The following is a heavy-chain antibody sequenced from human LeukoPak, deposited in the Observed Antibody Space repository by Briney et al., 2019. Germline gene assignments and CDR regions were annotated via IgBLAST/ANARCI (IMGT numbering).Heavy chain of an antibody. J-gene: IGHJ4*02. CDR1: GFTFSSYE. V-gene: IGHV3-30*02. Sequence: PGGSLRLSCAASGFTFSSYEMNWVRQAPGKGLEWVAFIRSDGKNKYYADSVKGRFTISRDNSKNTVYLQMNSLRAQDTAVYFCAKDKAYDSSGSSYGGLNYWGQGTLVTVSS. D-gene: IGHD3-22*01. CDR2: IRSDGKNK. CDR3: AKDKAYDSSGSSYGGLNY.